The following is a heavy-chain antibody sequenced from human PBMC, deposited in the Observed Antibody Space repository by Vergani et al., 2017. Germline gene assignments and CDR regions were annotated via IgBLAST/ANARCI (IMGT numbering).Heavy chain of an antibody. D-gene: IGHD6-13*01. J-gene: IGHJ6*03. CDR3: ARHKEQLVPGNYYYYYYMDV. CDR2: IYYSGST. Sequence: QLQLQESDPGLVKPSETLSLTCTVSGGSIRSTFYYLGSIRPPPGKGLEWIGTIYYSGSTYYNPSLKSRVTISVDTSKNQFSLKLNSVTAADTAVYYCARHKEQLVPGNYYYYYYMDVWGKGTTVTVSS. V-gene: IGHV4-39*01. CDR1: GGSIRSTFYY.